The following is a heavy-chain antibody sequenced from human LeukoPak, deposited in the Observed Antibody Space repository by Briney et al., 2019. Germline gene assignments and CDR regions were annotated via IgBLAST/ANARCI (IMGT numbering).Heavy chain of an antibody. Sequence: GGSLRLSCAAPGFSFSGYGMHWVRQVPGKGLEWVAFIRYDGITKFYIDSVKGRFAISRDNSKNTLSLQMNSLRTEDTAVYYCAALHTGTFVDYWGQGTLVTVPS. D-gene: IGHD4-17*01. J-gene: IGHJ4*02. CDR3: AALHTGTFVDY. CDR2: IRYDGITK. CDR1: GFSFSGYG. V-gene: IGHV3-30*02.